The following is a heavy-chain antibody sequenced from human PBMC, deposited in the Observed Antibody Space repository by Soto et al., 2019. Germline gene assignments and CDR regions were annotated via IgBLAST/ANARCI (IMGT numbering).Heavy chain of an antibody. CDR1: SGAISSSNW. V-gene: IGHV4-4*02. Sequence: HVQLQESCPGLGKPSGTLSLTCAVYSGAISSSNWWSWVRQPPGKGLELVGEIYHSGSTNYNPSLMSRVTISVDKSNNPFSLKLSSVTAADTAVYYCASRVGRAGMFYWGQGTLVTVSS. CDR2: IYHSGST. CDR3: ASRVGRAGMFY. J-gene: IGHJ4*02. D-gene: IGHD6-19*01.